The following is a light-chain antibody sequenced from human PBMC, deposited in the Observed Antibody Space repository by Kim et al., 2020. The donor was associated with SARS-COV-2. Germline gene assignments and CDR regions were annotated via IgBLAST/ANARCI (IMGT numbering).Light chain of an antibody. J-gene: IGKJ1*01. CDR1: QSIISY. V-gene: IGKV1-39*01. CDR3: QQSYSSPWT. Sequence: DIQMTQSPSSLSASVGDRVTITCRATQSIISYLNWYQQKPGKAPKLLMYAASTLQSGVPSRFSGSGSGTDFTLTISSLQAEDFATYYCQQSYSSPWTFGQGTQVDIK. CDR2: AAS.